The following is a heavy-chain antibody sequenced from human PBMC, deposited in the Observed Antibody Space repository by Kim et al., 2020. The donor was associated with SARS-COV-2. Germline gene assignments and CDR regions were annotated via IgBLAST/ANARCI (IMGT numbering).Heavy chain of an antibody. J-gene: IGHJ6*02. Sequence: GGSLRLSCAASGFTFSDYYMSWIRQAPGKGLEWVSYISSSGSTIYYADSVKGRFTISRDNAKNSLYLQMNSLRAEDTAVYYCARSRRRAFDWSSITTGYYGMDVWGQGTTVTVSS. CDR1: GFTFSDYY. D-gene: IGHD3-9*01. CDR2: ISSSGSTI. V-gene: IGHV3-11*01. CDR3: ARSRRRAFDWSSITTGYYGMDV.